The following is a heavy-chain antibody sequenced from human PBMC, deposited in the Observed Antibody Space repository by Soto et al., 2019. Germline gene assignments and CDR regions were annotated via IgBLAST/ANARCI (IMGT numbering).Heavy chain of an antibody. J-gene: IGHJ2*01. CDR1: GGSISGYC. V-gene: IGHV4-59*01. Sequence: SETLSLTCTVSGGSISGYCWSWIRQPPGKGLEWIGYIHYSGRTNYNPALRSRVTISMDTSKNQFSLRLSSGTAADTAVYFCAGDRSKSGWYSDLWGRGTLVTVSS. CDR2: IHYSGRT. D-gene: IGHD2-2*01. CDR3: AGDRSKSGWYSDL.